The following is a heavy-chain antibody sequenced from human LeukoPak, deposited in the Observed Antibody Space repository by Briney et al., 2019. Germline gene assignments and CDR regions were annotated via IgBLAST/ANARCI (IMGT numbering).Heavy chain of an antibody. CDR1: GFTFSSYA. CDR3: AKDNPYYDFWSGYLGVS. D-gene: IGHD3-3*01. CDR2: ISGSGGST. V-gene: IGHV3-23*01. J-gene: IGHJ4*02. Sequence: GGSLRLSCAASGFTFSSYAMSWVRQAPGKGLEWVSAISGSGGSTYYADSVKGRFTISRDNSKNTLYLQMNSLRAEDTAVYYCAKDNPYYDFWSGYLGVSWGQGTLVTVSS.